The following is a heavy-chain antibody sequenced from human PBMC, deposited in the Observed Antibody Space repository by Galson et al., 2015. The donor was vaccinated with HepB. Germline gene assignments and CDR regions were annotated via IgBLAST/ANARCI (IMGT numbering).Heavy chain of an antibody. V-gene: IGHV3-7*05. CDR3: ARDNGEFDL. CDR2: INREGSEK. Sequence: SLRLSCAVSGFTFRTYWMSWVRQAPGKGLEWVANINREGSEKHYVDSVKGRFTISRDNAKNSLYLQMNSLRAEDTAVYYCARDNGEFDLWGRGTLVTVSS. D-gene: IGHD3-10*01. CDR1: GFTFRTYW. J-gene: IGHJ2*01.